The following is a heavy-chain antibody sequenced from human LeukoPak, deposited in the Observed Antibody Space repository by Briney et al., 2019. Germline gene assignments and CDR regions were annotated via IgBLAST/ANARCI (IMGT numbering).Heavy chain of an antibody. CDR3: ARRGYSYDYYYYGMDV. V-gene: IGHV4-39*01. CDR1: GGSISSSSYY. Sequence: PSETLSLTCTVSGGSISSSSYYWGWIRQPPGKGLEWIGSIYYSGSTYYNPSLKSRVTISVDTSKNQFSLKLSSVTAADTAVYYCARRGYSYDYYYYGMDVWGQGTTVTVSS. CDR2: IYYSGST. J-gene: IGHJ6*02. D-gene: IGHD5-18*01.